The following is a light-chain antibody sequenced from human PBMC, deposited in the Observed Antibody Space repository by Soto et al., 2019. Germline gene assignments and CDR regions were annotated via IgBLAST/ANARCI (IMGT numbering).Light chain of an antibody. J-gene: IGKJ1*01. V-gene: IGKV1-39*01. CDR3: QQSYSKWT. CDR2: AAS. Sequence: DIQMTQSPSSLSASVGDRVTITCRAKESGSCYVNWYQQKPGKAPKLLIYAASSLQSGVPARFSGSGSVTDFTLTISGLQPEDFATYYGQQSYSKWTFGQGTKVEIK. CDR1: ESGSCY.